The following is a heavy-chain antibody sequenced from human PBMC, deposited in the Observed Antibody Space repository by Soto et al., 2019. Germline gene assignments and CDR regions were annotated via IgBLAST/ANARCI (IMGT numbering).Heavy chain of an antibody. V-gene: IGHV6-1*01. J-gene: IGHJ6*04. Sequence: QTLPLTYSIRGFNYSRSISASNCLRQSPSRGLEWLGRTYYRSKWYNDYAVSVKSRITINPDTSKNQFSLQLNSVTPEDTAVYYCARARLLAAAGSYYYNSGMAVRGKG. CDR2: TYYRSKWYN. CDR1: GFNYSRSISA. CDR3: ARARLLAAAGSYYYNSGMAV. D-gene: IGHD6-13*01.